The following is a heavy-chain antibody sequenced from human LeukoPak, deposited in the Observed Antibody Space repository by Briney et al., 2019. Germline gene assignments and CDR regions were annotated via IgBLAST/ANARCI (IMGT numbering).Heavy chain of an antibody. J-gene: IGHJ2*01. CDR1: GFTFSSYG. CDR2: IWYDGSNK. D-gene: IGHD6-19*01. Sequence: PGRSLRLSCAASGFTFSSYGMHWVRQAPGKGLEWVAVIWYDGSNKYYADSVKGRFTISRDNSKNTLYLQMNSLRAEDTAVYYCAKKEVISSGEWYFGLWGRGTLVTVSS. V-gene: IGHV3-33*06. CDR3: AKKEVISSGEWYFGL.